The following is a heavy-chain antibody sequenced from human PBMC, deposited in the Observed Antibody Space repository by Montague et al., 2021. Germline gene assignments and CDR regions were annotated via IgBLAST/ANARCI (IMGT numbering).Heavy chain of an antibody. Sequence: TLSLTCSVSGGPISSGGFYWSWIRQHPGKGPEWIGSIYDSGSTNYNPSLKSRLTLSRDTSKNQVSLRLTSVTAAETAVYYCARSGGYCSGGRCDTFDYWGQGTLVTVSS. CDR1: GGPISSGGFY. D-gene: IGHD2-15*01. CDR2: IYDSGST. V-gene: IGHV4-31*03. CDR3: ARSGGYCSGGRCDTFDY. J-gene: IGHJ4*02.